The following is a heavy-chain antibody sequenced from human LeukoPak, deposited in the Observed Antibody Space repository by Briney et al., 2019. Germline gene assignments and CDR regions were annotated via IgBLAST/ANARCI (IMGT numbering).Heavy chain of an antibody. CDR3: ARVGYGGNGIDY. CDR1: GGSISSYY. CDR2: IYHSGST. D-gene: IGHD4-23*01. J-gene: IGHJ4*02. Sequence: SETLSLTCTVSGGSISSYYWSWIRQPPGKGLEWIGYIYHSGSTYYNPSLKSRVTISVDRSKNQFSLKLSSVTAADTAVYYCARVGYGGNGIDYWGQGTLVTVSS. V-gene: IGHV4-4*09.